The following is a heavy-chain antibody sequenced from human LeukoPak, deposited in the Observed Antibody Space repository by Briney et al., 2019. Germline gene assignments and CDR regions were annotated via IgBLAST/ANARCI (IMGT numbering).Heavy chain of an antibody. V-gene: IGHV4-59*08. CDR1: GGSISSYY. CDR2: IYYSGST. Sequence: SETLSLTCTVSGGSISSYYWSWIRQPPGKGLEWIGYIYYSGSTNYNPSLKSRVTISVDTSKNQFSLKLSSVTAADTALYYCARQGGGFWYFDLWGRGTLVTVSS. D-gene: IGHD6-25*01. CDR3: ARQGGGFWYFDL. J-gene: IGHJ2*01.